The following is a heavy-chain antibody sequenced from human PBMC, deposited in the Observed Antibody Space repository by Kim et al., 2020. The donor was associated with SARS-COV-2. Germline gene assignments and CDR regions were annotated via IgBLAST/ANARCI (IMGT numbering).Heavy chain of an antibody. CDR3: TRDYPAGGSAFDI. CDR1: AFAFSNSA. Sequence: GGSLRLSCAASAFAFSNSAMHWVRQAPGKGLEWVAGISFGGTSKYYADSVKGRFTISGDNSRTTLFLQMNSLRAEDTAVYYCTRDYPAGGSAFDIWGQGTMVTVSS. CDR2: ISFGGTSK. V-gene: IGHV3-30*04. D-gene: IGHD2-15*01. J-gene: IGHJ3*02.